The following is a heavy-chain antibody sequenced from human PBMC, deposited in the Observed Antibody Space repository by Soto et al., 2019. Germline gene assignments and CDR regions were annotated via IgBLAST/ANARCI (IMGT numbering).Heavy chain of an antibody. V-gene: IGHV1-69*13. Sequence: SVKVSCKASGGTFSSYAISWVRQAPGQGLEWMGGIIPIFGTANYVQKFQGRVTITADESTSTAYMELSSLRSEDTAVYYCAEGNSGYVNYFDYWGQGTLITVSS. CDR2: IIPIFGTA. D-gene: IGHD5-12*01. J-gene: IGHJ4*02. CDR3: AEGNSGYVNYFDY. CDR1: GGTFSSYA.